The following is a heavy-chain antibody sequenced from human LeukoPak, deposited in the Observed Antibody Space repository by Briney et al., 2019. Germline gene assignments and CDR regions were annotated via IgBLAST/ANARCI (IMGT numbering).Heavy chain of an antibody. CDR2: ISAYHGNT. D-gene: IGHD1-14*01. CDR1: GYTFTSYG. V-gene: IGHV1-18*01. J-gene: IGHJ6*03. Sequence: ASVKVSCKASGYTFTSYGISWVRQAPGQGLEWMGWISAYHGNTNYAQKLQGRVTLTTDTSTSTAYMELRSLRSDDTAVYYCARTTLNGKYYYYYYMDVWGKGTTVTISS. CDR3: ARTTLNGKYYYYYYMDV.